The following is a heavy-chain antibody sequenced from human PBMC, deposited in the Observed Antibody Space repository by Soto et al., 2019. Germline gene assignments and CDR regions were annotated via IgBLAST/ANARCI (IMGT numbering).Heavy chain of an antibody. CDR2: IYYTGST. CDR3: AKYRRTEEEGFTLDS. D-gene: IGHD2-2*01. Sequence: SETLSLTCAVYGGSVNGYYWNWIRQPPGKGLEWIGYIYYTGSTTYNPSLESRVTMSVDTSKNQFSLKLSSVNAADTAVYYCAKYRRTEEEGFTLDSWGRGTLVTVSS. J-gene: IGHJ4*02. V-gene: IGHV4-59*02. CDR1: GGSVNGYY.